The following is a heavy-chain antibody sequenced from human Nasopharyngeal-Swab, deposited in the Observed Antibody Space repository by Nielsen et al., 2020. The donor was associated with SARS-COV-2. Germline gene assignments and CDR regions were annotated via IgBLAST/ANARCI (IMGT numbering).Heavy chain of an antibody. J-gene: IGHJ5*02. CDR2: ISGYNDKS. CDR1: GYAFTRFG. V-gene: IGHV1-18*01. D-gene: IGHD3-3*01. Sequence: ASVKVSCKASGYAFTRFGINWVRQAPGHGLEWMGWISGYNDKSAYAQKFQGRVTMTIDTSTSTTYMELRNLRSDDTAVYYCARGVGFLEWSADNWLDPWGQGTPVTVSS. CDR3: ARGVGFLEWSADNWLDP.